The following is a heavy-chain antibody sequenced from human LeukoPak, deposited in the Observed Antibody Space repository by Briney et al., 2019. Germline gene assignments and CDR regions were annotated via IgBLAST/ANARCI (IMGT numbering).Heavy chain of an antibody. J-gene: IGHJ6*02. Sequence: SVKVSCKASGGTFSSYAISWVRQAPGQGLEWMGGIIPIFGTANYAQKFQGRVTITADESTSTAYMELSSLRSEDTAVYYCAINSDIVVVPAATYYYYYGMDVWGQGTTVTVSS. V-gene: IGHV1-69*13. CDR3: AINSDIVVVPAATYYYYYGMDV. CDR1: GGTFSSYA. D-gene: IGHD2-2*01. CDR2: IIPIFGTA.